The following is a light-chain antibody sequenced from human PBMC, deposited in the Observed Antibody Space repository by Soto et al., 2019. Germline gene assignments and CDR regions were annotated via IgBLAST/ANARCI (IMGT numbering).Light chain of an antibody. CDR1: QSISTY. Sequence: IRMTQSPSSLSASTGDRVTITCRASQSISTYLNWYQQKPGEAPTLLVYDSSTLQSGVPSRFSGSGFGAEFTLTVSSLQPEDFATYYCQQSYSNPTWTFGQGTKV. CDR2: DSS. J-gene: IGKJ1*01. V-gene: IGKV1-39*01. CDR3: QQSYSNPTWT.